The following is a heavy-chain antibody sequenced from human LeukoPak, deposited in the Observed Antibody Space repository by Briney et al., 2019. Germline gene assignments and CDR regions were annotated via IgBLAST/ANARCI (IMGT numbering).Heavy chain of an antibody. Sequence: SETLSLTCTVSGGSISSYYWSWLRQPAGKGLEWIGRIYTSGSTNYNPSLKSRVTMSVDTSKNQFSLKLSSVTAADTAVYYCARDLLFYGSASYGMDVWGQGTTVTVSS. J-gene: IGHJ6*02. D-gene: IGHD4-17*01. CDR2: IYTSGST. CDR3: ARDLLFYGSASYGMDV. V-gene: IGHV4-4*07. CDR1: GGSISSYY.